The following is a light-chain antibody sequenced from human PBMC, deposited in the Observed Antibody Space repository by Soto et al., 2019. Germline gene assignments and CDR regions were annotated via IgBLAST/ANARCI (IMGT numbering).Light chain of an antibody. CDR3: QHYNSYPWT. V-gene: IGKV1-5*03. J-gene: IGKJ1*01. CDR1: QSISSW. Sequence: DIQMTQSPSTLSASVGDRVTITCRASQSISSWLAWYQQKPGKAPKLLIYKASSLESGVPSRFSGRGSGTEFTLTISSLQPDYFATFYCQHYNSYPWTFGQGTKVEIK. CDR2: KAS.